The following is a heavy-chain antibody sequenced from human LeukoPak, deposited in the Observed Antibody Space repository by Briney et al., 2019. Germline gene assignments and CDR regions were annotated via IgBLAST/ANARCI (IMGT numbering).Heavy chain of an antibody. CDR1: GFTFSSYG. J-gene: IGHJ4*02. V-gene: IGHV3-33*06. CDR2: IWYDGSNK. Sequence: PGGSLRLSCAASGFTFSSYGMHWVRQAPGKGLEWVAVIWYDGSNKYYADSVKGRFTIFRDNSKNTLYLQMSSLRAEATAIYYCAKDFGYGGTSGSDYWGQGTLVTVSS. CDR3: AKDFGYGGTSGSDY. D-gene: IGHD4-23*01.